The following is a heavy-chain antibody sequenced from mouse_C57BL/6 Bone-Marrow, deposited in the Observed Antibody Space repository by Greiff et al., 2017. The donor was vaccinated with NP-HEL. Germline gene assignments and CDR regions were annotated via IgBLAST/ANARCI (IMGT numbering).Heavy chain of an antibody. Sequence: EVKLQESGGDLVKPGGSLKLSCAASGFTFSSYGMSWVRQTPDKRLEWVATISSGGSYTYYPDSVKGRFTISRDNAKNTLYLQMSSLKSEDTAMYYCARRGAYYAMDYWGQGTSVTVSS. CDR1: GFTFSSYG. CDR2: ISSGGSYT. CDR3: ARRGAYYAMDY. V-gene: IGHV5-6*02. J-gene: IGHJ4*01.